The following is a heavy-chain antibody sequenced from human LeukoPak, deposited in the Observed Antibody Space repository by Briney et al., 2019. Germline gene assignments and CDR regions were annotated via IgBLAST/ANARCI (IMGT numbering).Heavy chain of an antibody. J-gene: IGHJ3*02. Sequence: GGSLRLSCAASGFTFSDYSMTWIRQAPGKGLEWVSYISSDGSSIQYADSVKGRFTISRDNAKNSLYLLMNSLRAEDTAVYYCARDLDGAVAFDIWGQGTMVTVSS. CDR3: ARDLDGAVAFDI. V-gene: IGHV3-11*04. CDR2: ISSDGSSI. D-gene: IGHD1-1*01. CDR1: GFTFSDYS.